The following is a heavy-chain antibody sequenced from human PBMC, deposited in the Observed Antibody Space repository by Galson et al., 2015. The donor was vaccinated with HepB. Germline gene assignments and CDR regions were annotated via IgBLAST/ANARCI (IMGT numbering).Heavy chain of an antibody. D-gene: IGHD2-15*01. V-gene: IGHV3-21*01. CDR1: GFSFSLYT. Sequence: SLRLSCAASGFSFSLYTMNWVRQTPGKGLEWVSSINSRSNSIYYADSVKGRFTISRDNAKNSLYLQIDSLSAEDTAVYYCARDSIIVVVAATLGAGFDPWGKGTLVTVSS. CDR2: INSRSNSI. J-gene: IGHJ5*02. CDR3: ARDSIIVVVAATLGAGFDP.